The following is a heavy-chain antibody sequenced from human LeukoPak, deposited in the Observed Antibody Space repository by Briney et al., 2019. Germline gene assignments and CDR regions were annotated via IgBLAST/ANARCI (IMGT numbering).Heavy chain of an antibody. CDR3: ARDGDYDSSGYPIDY. CDR1: GYTFTGYY. CDR2: INPNSGGT. Sequence: ASVKVSCKASGYTFTGYYMHWVRQAPGQGLEWMGWINPNSGGTNYAQKFQGGVTMTRDTSISTAYMELSRLRSDDTAVYYCARDGDYDSSGYPIDYWGQGTLVTVSS. J-gene: IGHJ4*02. D-gene: IGHD3-22*01. V-gene: IGHV1-2*02.